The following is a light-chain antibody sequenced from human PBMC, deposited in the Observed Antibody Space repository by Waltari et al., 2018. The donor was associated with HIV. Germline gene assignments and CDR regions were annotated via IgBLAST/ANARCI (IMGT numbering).Light chain of an antibody. Sequence: DIKMTQSPSSLSAYMGNRITINCRASQAIKTYLKWYAQRPGEAPKLLIFDATRLHTGVTNRFSGTGSVTHFTLTISSLQPEDSGTYYCQQSFSTPWTFGQGTKV. CDR1: QAIKTY. V-gene: IGKV1-39*01. CDR3: QQSFSTPWT. CDR2: DAT. J-gene: IGKJ1*01.